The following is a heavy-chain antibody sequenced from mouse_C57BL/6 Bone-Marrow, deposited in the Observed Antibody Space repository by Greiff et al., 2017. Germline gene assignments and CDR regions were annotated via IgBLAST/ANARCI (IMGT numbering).Heavy chain of an antibody. V-gene: IGHV2-9-1*01. CDR1: GFSLTSYA. CDR3: ARNPLYYYGGVDY. D-gene: IGHD1-1*01. J-gene: IGHJ4*01. CDR2: IWTGGGT. Sequence: VNVVESGPGLVAPSQSLSITCTVSGFSLTSYAISWVRQPPGKGLEWLGVIWTGGGTNYNSALKSRLSISKDNSKSQVFLKMNSLQTDDTARYYCARNPLYYYGGVDYWGQGTSVTVSS.